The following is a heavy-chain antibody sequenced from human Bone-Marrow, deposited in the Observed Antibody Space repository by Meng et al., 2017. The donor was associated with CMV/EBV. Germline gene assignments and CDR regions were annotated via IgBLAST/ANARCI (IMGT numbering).Heavy chain of an antibody. J-gene: IGHJ4*02. Sequence: VQLVPGRAVMKKPGASVKASSTTCGFTFSDYHLPWGRQAPGQGLEWMGWVNSKKEATNYARKFQGRVSMTRDTSISTAHMELSRLMSDDTAVYYCVRSSGWSLFDYWGQGTLVTVSS. CDR2: VNSKKEAT. D-gene: IGHD6-19*01. CDR1: GFTFSDYH. CDR3: VRSSGWSLFDY. V-gene: IGHV1-2*02.